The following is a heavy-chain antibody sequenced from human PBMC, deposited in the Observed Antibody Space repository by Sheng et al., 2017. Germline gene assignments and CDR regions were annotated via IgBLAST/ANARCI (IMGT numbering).Heavy chain of an antibody. CDR1: GGTFSSYA. V-gene: IGHV1-69*13. Sequence: QVQLVQSGAEVKKPGSSVKVSCKASGGTFSSYAISWVRQAPGQGLEWMGGIIPIFGTANYAQKFQGRVTITADESTSTAYMELSSLRSEDTAVYYCARDRPASLWFGESPVNWFDPWGQGTLVTVSS. CDR2: IIPIFGTA. CDR3: ARDRPASLWFGESPVNWFDP. D-gene: IGHD3-10*01. J-gene: IGHJ5*02.